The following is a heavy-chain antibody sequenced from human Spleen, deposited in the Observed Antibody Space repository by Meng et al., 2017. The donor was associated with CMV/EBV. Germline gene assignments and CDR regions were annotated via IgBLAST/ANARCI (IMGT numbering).Heavy chain of an antibody. CDR3: ARVRSTSWRVYYYYGMDV. CDR1: GGSISSSDYY. J-gene: IGHJ6*02. V-gene: IGHV4-39*07. Sequence: SETLSLTCTVSGGSISSSDYYWGWIRQPPGKGLEWIGSIYFSGSTNYNPSLKSRVTISVDTSKNQFSLKLSSVTAADTAVYYCARVRSTSWRVYYYYGMDVWGQGTTVTVSS. D-gene: IGHD2-2*01. CDR2: IYFSGST.